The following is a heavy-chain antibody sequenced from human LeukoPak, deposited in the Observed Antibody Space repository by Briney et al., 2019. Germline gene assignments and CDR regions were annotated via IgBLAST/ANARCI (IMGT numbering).Heavy chain of an antibody. D-gene: IGHD2-2*01. Sequence: ASVKVSCKASGYIFTDYYMHWVRQAPGQELGWMGRINPNSGGTNYAQKLQGRVTMTTDTSTSTAYMELRSLRSDDTAVYYCARPIVVVPAAMGRNYYMDVWGKGTTVTVSS. CDR3: ARPIVVVPAAMGRNYYMDV. V-gene: IGHV1/OR15-1*04. CDR2: INPNSGGT. J-gene: IGHJ6*03. CDR1: GYIFTDYY.